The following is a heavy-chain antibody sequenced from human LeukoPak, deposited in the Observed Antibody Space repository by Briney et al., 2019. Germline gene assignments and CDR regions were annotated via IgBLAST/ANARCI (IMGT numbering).Heavy chain of an antibody. V-gene: IGHV1-69*05. Sequence: SVKASCKASGGTFSSYAISWVRQAPGQGLEWMGGIIPIFGTANYAQKFQGRVTITTDESTSTAYMELSSLRSEDTAVYYCARERLGVLLWFGELGYWGQGTLVTVSS. D-gene: IGHD3-10*01. J-gene: IGHJ4*02. CDR1: GGTFSSYA. CDR2: IIPIFGTA. CDR3: ARERLGVLLWFGELGY.